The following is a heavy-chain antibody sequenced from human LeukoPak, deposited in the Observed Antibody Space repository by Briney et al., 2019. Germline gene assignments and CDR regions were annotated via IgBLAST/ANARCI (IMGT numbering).Heavy chain of an antibody. J-gene: IGHJ3*02. D-gene: IGHD6-13*01. V-gene: IGHV5-51*01. CDR1: GYSFTSYW. Sequence: GESLKIPCKGSGYSFTSYWIGWVRQMPGKGLEWMGFIYPGDSDTRYSPSFQGQVTISADKSISTAYLQWSSLKASDTAMYYCARTIAAAPDAFDIWGQGTMVTVSS. CDR2: IYPGDSDT. CDR3: ARTIAAAPDAFDI.